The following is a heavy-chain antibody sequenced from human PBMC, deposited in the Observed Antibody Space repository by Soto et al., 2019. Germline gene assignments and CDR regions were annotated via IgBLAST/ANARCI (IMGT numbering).Heavy chain of an antibody. CDR3: AKTLYRSSSGVFDP. D-gene: IGHD1-26*01. Sequence: GGSLRLSCAASGFTFSSFAMSWVRQAPGKGLEWVSTIGGSGGSTFYADSVKGRFTLSRDNFKNTLYLQMNSLRAEDTALYYCAKTLYRSSSGVFDPWGQGTLVTVSS. J-gene: IGHJ5*02. CDR2: IGGSGGST. CDR1: GFTFSSFA. V-gene: IGHV3-23*01.